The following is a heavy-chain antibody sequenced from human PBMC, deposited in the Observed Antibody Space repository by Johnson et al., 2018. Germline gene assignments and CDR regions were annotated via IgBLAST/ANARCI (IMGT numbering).Heavy chain of an antibody. D-gene: IGHD1-14*01. CDR2: ISYDGSNK. CDR3: ANWDHMYDVFDI. Sequence: QVQLVESGGGVVQPGRSLRLSCAASGFTFSAYGIHWVRQAPGKGLEWGAVISYDGSNKYYADSVKGRFTISRDNSKNTLYLQMNSLRAEDTSVYYCANWDHMYDVFDIWGQGTMVTVSS. J-gene: IGHJ3*02. CDR1: GFTFSAYG. V-gene: IGHV3-30*18.